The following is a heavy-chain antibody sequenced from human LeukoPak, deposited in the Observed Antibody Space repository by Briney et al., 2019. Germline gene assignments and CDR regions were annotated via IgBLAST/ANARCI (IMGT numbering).Heavy chain of an antibody. J-gene: IGHJ4*02. CDR2: ISYDGSNK. CDR3: AGGVGYRLDY. V-gene: IGHV3-30-3*01. CDR1: GFTFSNYA. D-gene: IGHD5-12*01. Sequence: PGRSLRLSCAASGFTFSNYAMLWVRQAPGKGLEWVAIISYDGSNKYYADSVKGRFTISRDNSKNTLYLQMNSLRSEDTAVYYCAGGVGYRLDYWGQGSLVTVSS.